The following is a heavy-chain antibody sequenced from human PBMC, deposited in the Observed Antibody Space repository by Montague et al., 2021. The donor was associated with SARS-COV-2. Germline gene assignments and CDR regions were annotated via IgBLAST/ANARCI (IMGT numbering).Heavy chain of an antibody. J-gene: IGHJ4*02. CDR2: INHSGST. CDR1: GDSFSAYY. V-gene: IGHV4-34*01. Sequence: SETLSLTCAVSGDSFSAYYWSWIREPPGKGLEWIGYINHSGSTRYNPSLKSRVTISVDTSKNQFSLKLSSVTAADTAVYYCARGTKRDSTYDYDSSGNAMDHWGQGTLVTVSS. D-gene: IGHD3-22*01. CDR3: ARGTKRDSTYDYDSSGNAMDH.